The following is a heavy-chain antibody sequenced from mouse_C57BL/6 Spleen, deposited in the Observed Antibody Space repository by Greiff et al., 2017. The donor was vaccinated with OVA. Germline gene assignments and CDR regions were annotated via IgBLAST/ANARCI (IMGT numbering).Heavy chain of an antibody. Sequence: VQLKQSGPELVKPGASVKMSCKASGYTFTDYNMHWVKQSHGKSLEWIGYINPNNGGTSYNQKVKGKATLTVNKSSSTAYMELRSLTSEDSAVYYCARYGFYAMDYWGQGTSVTVSS. V-gene: IGHV1-22*01. CDR2: INPNNGGT. CDR3: ARYGFYAMDY. CDR1: GYTFTDYN. J-gene: IGHJ4*01. D-gene: IGHD1-1*01.